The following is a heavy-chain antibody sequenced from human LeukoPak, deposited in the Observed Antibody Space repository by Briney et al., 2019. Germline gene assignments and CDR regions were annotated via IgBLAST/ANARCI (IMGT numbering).Heavy chain of an antibody. CDR2: ISSSSSYI. CDR3: ASSAGYCSGGSCYYY. V-gene: IGHV3-21*01. CDR1: GFTFSSYS. D-gene: IGHD2-15*01. Sequence: GGSLSLSCAASGFTFSSYSMNWFRKAPGKGLEWVSSISSSSSYIYYADSVKGRFTISRDNAKNSLYLQMNSLRAEDTAVYYCASSAGYCSGGSCYYYWGQGTLVTVSS. J-gene: IGHJ4*02.